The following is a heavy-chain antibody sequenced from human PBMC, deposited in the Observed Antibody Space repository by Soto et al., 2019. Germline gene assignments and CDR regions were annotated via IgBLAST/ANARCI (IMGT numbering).Heavy chain of an antibody. V-gene: IGHV3-74*01. J-gene: IGHJ4*02. Sequence: GGSLRLSCAASGFSFSSYWMHLVRQSPGKGLVWVSRINSDGSSTSYADSVKGRFTISRDNAKNTLYLRMNSLRAEDTAVYYCARVTTYYYDTSGYHDYSRQGHVVTVSS. CDR1: GFSFSSYW. CDR3: ARVTTYYYDTSGYHDY. CDR2: INSDGSST. D-gene: IGHD3-22*01.